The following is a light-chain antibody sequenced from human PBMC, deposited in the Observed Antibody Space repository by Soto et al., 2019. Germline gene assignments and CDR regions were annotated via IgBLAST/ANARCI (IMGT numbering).Light chain of an antibody. CDR1: QSISNY. J-gene: IGKJ5*01. V-gene: IGKV3-11*01. Sequence: EIVLTQSPATLSLSRGERATLSCRASQSISNYLAWYQHKPGQAPRLLIDDASSRATGIPARFSGSGSGTDFTLTISSLEPEDFAVYYCQYRTTFGQGTRLEIK. CDR3: QYRTT. CDR2: DAS.